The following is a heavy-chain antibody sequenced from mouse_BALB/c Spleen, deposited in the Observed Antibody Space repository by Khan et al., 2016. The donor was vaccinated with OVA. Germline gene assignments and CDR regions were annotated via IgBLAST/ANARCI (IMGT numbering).Heavy chain of an antibody. J-gene: IGHJ3*01. Sequence: QVQLQQPGTELVRPGTSVKLSCKASGYTFTSYWMNWIKQRPEQGLEWIGRIDPYDSETHYNQKFKDKAILTVDKSSNPAYMQLSSLTSENSAVYYCARNPFAYWGQETLVTVSA. V-gene: IGHV1-52*01. CDR3: ARNPFAY. CDR2: IDPYDSET. CDR1: GYTFTSYW.